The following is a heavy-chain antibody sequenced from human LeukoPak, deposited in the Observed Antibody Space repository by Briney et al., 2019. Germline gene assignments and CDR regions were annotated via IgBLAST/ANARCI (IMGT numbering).Heavy chain of an antibody. D-gene: IGHD3-10*01. V-gene: IGHV3-23*01. CDR1: GFTFSSYA. J-gene: IGHJ6*03. Sequence: PGGSLRLSCAASGFTFSSYAMSWVRQAPGKGLEWVSAISGSGGSTYYADSVKGRFTISRDNSKNTLYLQMNSLRAEDTAVYYRAKVGEGGYYYYYMDVWGKGTTVTVSS. CDR2: ISGSGGST. CDR3: AKVGEGGYYYYYMDV.